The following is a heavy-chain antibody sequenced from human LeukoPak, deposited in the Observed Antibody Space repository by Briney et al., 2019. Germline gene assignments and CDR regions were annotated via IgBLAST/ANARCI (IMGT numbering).Heavy chain of an antibody. CDR2: INPNSGGT. V-gene: IGHV1-2*02. Sequence: ASVKVSCKASGYTFTGYYMHWVRQAPGQGLEWMGWINPNSGGTNYAQKFQGRVTMTRDTSISTAYMELSRLRSDDTAVYYCARDTRVLVTIFGVAINPSASNWFDPWGQGTLVTVSS. D-gene: IGHD3-3*01. J-gene: IGHJ5*02. CDR3: ARDTRVLVTIFGVAINPSASNWFDP. CDR1: GYTFTGYY.